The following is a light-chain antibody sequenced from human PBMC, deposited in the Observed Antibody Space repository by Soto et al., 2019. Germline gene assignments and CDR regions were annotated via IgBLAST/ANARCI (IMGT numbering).Light chain of an antibody. CDR1: SSNVVGNA. CDR3: AAWDGSQVV. Sequence: QSVLTQPPSASGTPGQRVTISCSRSSSNVVGNAVNWYQLLPGTAPKLLMYSDNQRPSRVPDRFSGSKSGTSASLVISGLLSVEEADYYCAAWDGSQVVFGGGTELTVL. V-gene: IGLV1-44*01. J-gene: IGLJ2*01. CDR2: SDN.